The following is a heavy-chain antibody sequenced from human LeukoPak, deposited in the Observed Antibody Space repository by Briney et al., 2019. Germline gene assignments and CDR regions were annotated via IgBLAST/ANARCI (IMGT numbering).Heavy chain of an antibody. CDR3: AKEHLQTYYYDSSGYYFDY. D-gene: IGHD3-22*01. J-gene: IGHJ4*02. CDR2: INGSGGRT. Sequence: GGSLRLSCAASTFTFSSYAMNWVRQAPGKGLEWVSGINGSGGRTYYADSVKGRFTISRDNSKNTLYLQMNSLRAEDTAVYYCAKEHLQTYYYDSSGYYFDYWGQGTLVTVSS. V-gene: IGHV3-23*01. CDR1: TFTFSSYA.